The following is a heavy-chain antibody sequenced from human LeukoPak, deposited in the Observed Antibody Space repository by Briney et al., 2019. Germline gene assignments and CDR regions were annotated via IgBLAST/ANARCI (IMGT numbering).Heavy chain of an antibody. CDR2: ISSGSSYI. V-gene: IGHV3-21*04. CDR3: AKYYYDGTGSNLFDY. Sequence: GGSLRLSCAASGFTFSSYSMNWVRQAPGKGLEWVSSISSGSSYIYYVDSVKGRFTISRDNGKNSLYLQMSSLRAEDRAVYYCAKYYYDGTGSNLFDYWGQGTLVTVSS. J-gene: IGHJ4*02. CDR1: GFTFSSYS. D-gene: IGHD3-22*01.